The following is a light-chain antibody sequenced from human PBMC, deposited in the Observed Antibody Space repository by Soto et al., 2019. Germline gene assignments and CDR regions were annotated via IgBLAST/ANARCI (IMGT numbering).Light chain of an antibody. Sequence: IMMTQSPATLSVSPCERAALSSSASQSVSTYLAWYQQKPGQAPRLLIYDAANRATGIPARFSGSGSETDFTLTISSLEPEDFAVYYCQQRRNWPPWTFGQGTKVDIK. V-gene: IGKV3-11*01. CDR2: DAA. CDR1: QSVSTY. J-gene: IGKJ1*01. CDR3: QQRRNWPPWT.